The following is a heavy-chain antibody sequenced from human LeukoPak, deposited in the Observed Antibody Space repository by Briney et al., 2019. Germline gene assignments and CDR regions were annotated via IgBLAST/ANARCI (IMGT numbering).Heavy chain of an antibody. CDR3: AKDTRKGGYYSDY. V-gene: IGHV3-21*01. D-gene: IGHD3-22*01. CDR1: GFRFSTHD. CDR2: ISRTSTYL. J-gene: IGHJ4*02. Sequence: GGSLRLSCAASGFRFSTHDLNWVRQAPGKGLECVSYISRTSTYLYYADSVKGRFTFSRDNDKNLLYLQMNNLRAEDTAVYFCAKDTRKGGYYSDYWGQGTVVTVSS.